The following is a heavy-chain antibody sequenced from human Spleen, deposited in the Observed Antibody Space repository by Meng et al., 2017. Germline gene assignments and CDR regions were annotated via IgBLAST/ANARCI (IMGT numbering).Heavy chain of an antibody. CDR3: ARSYYDRSGYYLGDAFDI. CDR2: ISYDGSNK. Sequence: GGSLRLSCAASGFTFSSYVMHWVRQAPGKGLEWVAVISYDGSNKYYADSVKGRFTISRDNSKNTLFLQMNSLRAEDTAVYYCARSYYDRSGYYLGDAFDIWGQGTMVTVSS. D-gene: IGHD3-22*01. CDR1: GFTFSSYV. V-gene: IGHV3-30*04. J-gene: IGHJ3*02.